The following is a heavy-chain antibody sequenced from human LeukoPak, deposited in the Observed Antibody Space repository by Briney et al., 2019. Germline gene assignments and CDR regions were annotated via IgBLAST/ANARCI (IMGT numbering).Heavy chain of an antibody. CDR1: GFTFTSSA. V-gene: IGHV1-58*02. CDR3: AGGNHYDFWSGDGYFDY. D-gene: IGHD3-3*01. J-gene: IGHJ4*02. Sequence: SVKGSCKASGFTFTSSAMQWVRQARGQRLEWIGWIVVGSGNTNYAQKFQERVTITRDMSTSTAYMELSSLRSEDTAVYYCAGGNHYDFWSGDGYFDYWGQGTLVTVSS. CDR2: IVVGSGNT.